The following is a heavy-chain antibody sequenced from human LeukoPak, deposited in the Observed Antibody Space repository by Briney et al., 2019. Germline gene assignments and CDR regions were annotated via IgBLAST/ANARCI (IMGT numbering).Heavy chain of an antibody. D-gene: IGHD5-18*01. CDR1: GGTFNTHI. J-gene: IGHJ6*02. Sequence: SVKVSCRSSGGTFNTHIFNWVRQAPGQGLEWMGRIIPILGIANYAQKFQGRVTITADKSTSTAYMELSSLRSEDTAVYYCARAPVDTAMDYYYGMDVWGQGTTVTVSS. CDR3: ARAPVDTAMDYYYGMDV. V-gene: IGHV1-69*02. CDR2: IIPILGIA.